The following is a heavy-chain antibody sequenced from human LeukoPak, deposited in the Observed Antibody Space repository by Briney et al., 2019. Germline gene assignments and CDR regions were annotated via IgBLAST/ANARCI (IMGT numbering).Heavy chain of an antibody. CDR2: INHSGST. CDR1: GGSFSDYY. D-gene: IGHD6-19*01. J-gene: IGHJ5*02. Sequence: PSETLSLTCAVYGGSFSDYYWTWIRSPPGKGREWIGEINHSGSTNYNPSHKSRVTISVDTSKKQFFLRLSSVTAADTAVYYCAKGHRYSSGWYWSHWFDPWGQGTLVTVSS. V-gene: IGHV4-34*01. CDR3: AKGHRYSSGWYWSHWFDP.